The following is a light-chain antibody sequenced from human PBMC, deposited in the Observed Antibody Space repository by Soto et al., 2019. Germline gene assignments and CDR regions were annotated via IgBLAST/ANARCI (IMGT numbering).Light chain of an antibody. CDR2: DVT. V-gene: IGLV2-11*01. CDR3: CSYAGTYTYV. J-gene: IGLJ1*01. CDR1: SSDIGRYNF. Sequence: QSVLTQPRSVSGSPGQSVTISCTGTSSDIGRYNFVSWYQQHPGKAPHLLIFDVTKRPSGVPDRFSGSRSGNTASLTISGLQADDEADFYCCSYAGTYTYVFGTGTKAPS.